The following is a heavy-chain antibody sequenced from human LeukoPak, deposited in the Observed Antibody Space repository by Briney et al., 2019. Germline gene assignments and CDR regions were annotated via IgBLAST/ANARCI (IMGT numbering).Heavy chain of an antibody. J-gene: IGHJ6*02. CDR3: ARGLILEWLLLTYYYYGMDV. V-gene: IGHV1-3*01. D-gene: IGHD3-3*01. CDR1: GYTFTSYA. CDR2: INAGNGNT. Sequence: GASVKVSCKASGYTFTSYAMHWVRQAPGQRLEWMGWINAGNGNTKYSQKFQGRVTITRDTSASTAYMELSSLRSEDTAVYYCARGLILEWLLLTYYYYGMDVWAKGPRSPSP.